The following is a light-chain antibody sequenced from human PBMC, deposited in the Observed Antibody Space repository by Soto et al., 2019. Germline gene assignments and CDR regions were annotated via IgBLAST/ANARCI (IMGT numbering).Light chain of an antibody. CDR3: QQYNSYWM. V-gene: IGKV1-5*01. Sequence: DIQMPKSPSTLSASVGDRVTITCRASQNIDDYLAWYQQKPRKAPKLLIYDASSLKSGVPSRFSGSGSGTEFTLTISSLQPDDSATYYCQQYNSYWMFGPGTKVDIK. CDR1: QNIDDY. CDR2: DAS. J-gene: IGKJ1*01.